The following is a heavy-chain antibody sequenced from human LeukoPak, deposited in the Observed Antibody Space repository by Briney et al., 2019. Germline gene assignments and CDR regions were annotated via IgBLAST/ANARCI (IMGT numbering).Heavy chain of an antibody. CDR3: ARDLGRAYYDILTGYPRAHYGMDV. Sequence: GASVKGSCKASGGTFSSYAISWVRQAPGQGLEWMGGIIPIFGTANYAQKFQGRVTITADESTSTAYMELSSLRSEDTAVYYCARDLGRAYYDILTGYPRAHYGMDVWGKGTTVTVSS. CDR1: GGTFSSYA. D-gene: IGHD3-9*01. V-gene: IGHV1-69*13. CDR2: IIPIFGTA. J-gene: IGHJ6*04.